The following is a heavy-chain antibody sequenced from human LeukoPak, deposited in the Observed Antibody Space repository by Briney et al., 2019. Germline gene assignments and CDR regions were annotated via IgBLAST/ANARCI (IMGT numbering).Heavy chain of an antibody. J-gene: IGHJ4*02. D-gene: IGHD3-22*01. Sequence: PSQTLSLXCTVSGGSISSGDYYWSWIRQPPGKGLEWIGYIYYSGSTYYNPSLKSRVTISVDTSKNQFSLKLSSVTAADTAVYYCASFFLDSSGPLPDYWGQGTLVTVSS. CDR1: GGSISSGDYY. V-gene: IGHV4-30-4*08. CDR3: ASFFLDSSGPLPDY. CDR2: IYYSGST.